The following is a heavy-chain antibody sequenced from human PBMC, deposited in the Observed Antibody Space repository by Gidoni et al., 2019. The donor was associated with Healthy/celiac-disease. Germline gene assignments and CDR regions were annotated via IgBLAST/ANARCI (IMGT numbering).Heavy chain of an antibody. J-gene: IGHJ3*02. CDR1: GGSISSYY. CDR3: ARPSGVPATGEYAFDI. D-gene: IGHD2-2*01. CDR2: IYYSGST. V-gene: IGHV4-59*01. Sequence: QVQLQESGPGLVKPSETLSLTCTVSGGSISSYYWSWIRQPPGKGLEWIGYIYYSGSTNYNPTLKSRVTISVDTSKNQFSLKLSSVTAADTAVYYCARPSGVPATGEYAFDIWGQGTMVTVS.